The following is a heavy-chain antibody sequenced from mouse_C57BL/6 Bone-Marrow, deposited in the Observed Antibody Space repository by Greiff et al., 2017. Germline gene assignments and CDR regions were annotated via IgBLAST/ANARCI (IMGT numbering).Heavy chain of an antibody. J-gene: IGHJ3*01. D-gene: IGHD2-3*01. CDR1: GFNIKDDY. CDR3: TTGLLKGAWFAY. V-gene: IGHV14-4*01. CDR2: IDPENGDT. Sequence: EVQLQQSGAELVRPGASVKLSCTASGFNIKDDYMHWVKQRPEQGLEWIGWIDPENGDTEYASKFQGKATITADTSSNTAYLQLSSLTSEDTAVYCCTTGLLKGAWFAYWGQGTLVTVSA.